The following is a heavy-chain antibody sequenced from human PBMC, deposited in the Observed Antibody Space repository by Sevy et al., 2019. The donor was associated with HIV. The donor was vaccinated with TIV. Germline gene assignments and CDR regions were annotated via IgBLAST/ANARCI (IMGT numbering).Heavy chain of an antibody. D-gene: IGHD3-22*01. CDR1: GYTLTQLS. Sequence: ASVKVSCKVSGYTLTQLSMHWGRQAPGKGLEWMGSFDPEDGDTLYEQNFQGRLTMTEETSTATAYMALSSLKSEDTAIYYCATTKDYYDSSGSPFNYWGPGTLVTVSS. V-gene: IGHV1-24*01. CDR2: FDPEDGDT. CDR3: ATTKDYYDSSGSPFNY. J-gene: IGHJ4*02.